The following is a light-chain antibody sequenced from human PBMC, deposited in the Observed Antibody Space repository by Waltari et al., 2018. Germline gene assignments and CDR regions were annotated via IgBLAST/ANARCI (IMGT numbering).Light chain of an antibody. J-gene: IGLJ3*02. CDR1: NSDIGGYNY. V-gene: IGLV2-14*03. CDR3: SSFTSSATWV. CDR2: GVS. Sequence: TGTNSDIGGYNYVSWYQHHSGKAPKLMIFGVSDRPSGVSNRFPGSKSGNTASLTISELQADDEADYYCSSFTSSATWVFGGGTKLTVL.